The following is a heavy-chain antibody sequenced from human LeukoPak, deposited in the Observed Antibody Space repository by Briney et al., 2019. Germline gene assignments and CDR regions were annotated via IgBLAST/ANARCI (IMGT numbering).Heavy chain of an antibody. CDR2: ISAYNGNT. V-gene: IGHV1-18*01. J-gene: IGHJ6*02. CDR3: ARDGDIWSGYPRRHYYYGMDV. Sequence: ASVKVSCKASGYTFTSYGISWVRQAPGQGLEWMGWISAYNGNTNYAQKLQGRVTMTTDTSTSTAYMELRSQRSDDTAVYYCARDGDIWSGYPRRHYYYGMDVWGQGTTVTVSS. CDR1: GYTFTSYG. D-gene: IGHD3-3*01.